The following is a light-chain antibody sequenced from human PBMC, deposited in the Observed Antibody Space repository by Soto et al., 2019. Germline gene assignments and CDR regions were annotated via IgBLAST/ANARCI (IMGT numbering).Light chain of an antibody. CDR1: QSVSSSY. J-gene: IGKJ1*01. CDR3: QQYGSSPWT. Sequence: EIVLAQSPSTPSLSPGERATLSCRASQSVSSSYLAWYQQKAGPAPRLLIYGSSSRATGIPDRFGGSGSGTDFTLTISRLEPEDFAVYYCQQYGSSPWTFGQGTKGDIK. V-gene: IGKV3-20*01. CDR2: GSS.